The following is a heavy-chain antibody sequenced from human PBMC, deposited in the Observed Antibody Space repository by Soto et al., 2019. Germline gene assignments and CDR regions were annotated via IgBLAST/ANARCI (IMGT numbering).Heavy chain of an antibody. CDR3: ARVLPGGGSYPNDAFDI. D-gene: IGHD1-26*01. V-gene: IGHV1-69*02. Sequence: ASVKVSCKASGGTFSSYTISWVRQAPGQGLEWMGRIIPILGIANYAQKFQGRVTITADKSTSTAYMELSSLRSEDTAVYYCARVLPGGGSYPNDAFDIWGQGTMVTVSS. CDR1: GGTFSSYT. J-gene: IGHJ3*02. CDR2: IIPILGIA.